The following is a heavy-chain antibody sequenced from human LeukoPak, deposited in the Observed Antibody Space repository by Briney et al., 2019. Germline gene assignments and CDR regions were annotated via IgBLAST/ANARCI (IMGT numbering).Heavy chain of an antibody. J-gene: IGHJ6*03. V-gene: IGHV3-7*03. D-gene: IGHD3-10*01. CDR3: ARGDPYYPYYMDV. CDR1: GFTFSNYW. CDR2: RKQDGSEK. Sequence: PGGSLRLSCAVSGFTFSNYWMSRVRQAPGKGLEWVANRKQDGSEKYYVDSVKGRFTISRDNAKNSLYLQMNSLRAEDTAVYYCARGDPYYPYYMDVWGKGTTVTISS.